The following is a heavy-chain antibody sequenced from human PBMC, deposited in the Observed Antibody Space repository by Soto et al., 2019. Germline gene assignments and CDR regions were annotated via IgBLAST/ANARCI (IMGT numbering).Heavy chain of an antibody. CDR1: GFTFSSYA. CDR3: LRKIEAAVAGFDY. D-gene: IGHD6-13*01. V-gene: IGHV3-23*01. CDR2: ISGSGGST. Sequence: EGSLRLSCAASGFTFSSYAMSWVRQAPGKGLEWVSAISGSGGSTYYADSVKGRFTISRGNSKNTLYLQMNSLRAEETAVYYCLRKIEAAVAGFDYCGQGSLVTVSS. J-gene: IGHJ4*02.